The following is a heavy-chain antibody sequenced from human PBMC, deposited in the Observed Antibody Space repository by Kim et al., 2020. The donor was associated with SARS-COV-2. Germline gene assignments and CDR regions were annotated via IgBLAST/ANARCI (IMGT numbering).Heavy chain of an antibody. D-gene: IGHD6-13*01. CDR2: ISTDGRET. CDR3: VKTSSTWPRHFDY. J-gene: IGHJ4*02. Sequence: GGSLRLSCSVFGFSFSHYAMYWVRQAPGKGLEYVSAISTDGRETFYTDSVKGRFTSSRDNSKNTLYLQMTSLRAEDTALYYCVKTSSTWPRHFDYWGQGT. CDR1: GFSFSHYA. V-gene: IGHV3-64D*09.